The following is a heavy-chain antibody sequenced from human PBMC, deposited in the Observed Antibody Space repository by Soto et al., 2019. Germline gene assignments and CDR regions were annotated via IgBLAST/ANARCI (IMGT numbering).Heavy chain of an antibody. CDR2: IKQDGSEK. Sequence: GGSLRLSCAASGFTFSSYWMSWVRQAPGKGLEWVANIKQDGSEKYYVDSVKGRFTISRDNAKNSLYLQMNSLRAEDTAVYYCARDRVTMVRGVRAAGFDYWGQGTLVTVSS. D-gene: IGHD3-10*01. CDR1: GFTFSSYW. V-gene: IGHV3-7*01. J-gene: IGHJ4*02. CDR3: ARDRVTMVRGVRAAGFDY.